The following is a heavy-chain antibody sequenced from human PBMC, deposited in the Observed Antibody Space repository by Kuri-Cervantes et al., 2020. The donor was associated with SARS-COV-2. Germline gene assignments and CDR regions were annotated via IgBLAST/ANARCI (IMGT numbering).Heavy chain of an antibody. V-gene: IGHV4-34*01. D-gene: IGHD1-14*01. CDR2: INHSGST. CDR3: ARDPRYLARGGGFDY. J-gene: IGHJ4*02. CDR1: GLTFSSNS. Sequence: CAASGLTFSSNSMNWVGQAPGKGLEWIGEINHSGSTNYNPSLKSRVTISVDTSKNQFSLKLSSVTAADTAVYYCARDPRYLARGGGFDYWGQGTLVTVSS.